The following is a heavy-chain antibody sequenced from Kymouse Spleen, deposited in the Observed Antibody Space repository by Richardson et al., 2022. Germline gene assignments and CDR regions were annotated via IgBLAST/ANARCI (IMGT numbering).Heavy chain of an antibody. D-gene: IGHD3-3*01. CDR2: IWYDGSNK. J-gene: IGHJ6*02. V-gene: IGHV3-33*01. CDR1: GFTFSSYG. Sequence: QVQLVESGGGVVQPGRSLRLSCAASGFTFSSYGMHWVRQAPGKGLEWVAVIWYDGSNKYYADSVKGRFTISRDNSKNTLYLQMNSLRAEDTAVYYCARDGATIFGVVTYGMDVWGQGTTVTVSS. CDR3: ARDGATIFGVVTYGMDV.